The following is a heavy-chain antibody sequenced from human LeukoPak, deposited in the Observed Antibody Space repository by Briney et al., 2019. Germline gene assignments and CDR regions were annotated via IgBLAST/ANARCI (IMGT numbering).Heavy chain of an antibody. D-gene: IGHD1-26*01. CDR3: ARGRSGGSNRGDFFDY. Sequence: GASVKVSCKASGYTFTCYGISWVRQAPGQGLEWMGWISAYNGNTNYAHKLQGRVTMTTDTSTSTAYMELRSLRSDDTAVYYCARGRSGGSNRGDFFDYWGQGTLVTVSS. J-gene: IGHJ4*02. CDR2: ISAYNGNT. V-gene: IGHV1-18*01. CDR1: GYTFTCYG.